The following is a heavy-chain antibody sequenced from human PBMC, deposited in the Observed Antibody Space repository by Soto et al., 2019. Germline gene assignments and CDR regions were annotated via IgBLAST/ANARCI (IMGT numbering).Heavy chain of an antibody. J-gene: IGHJ4*02. CDR2: ISYEGSSQ. D-gene: IGHD2-2*01. V-gene: IGHV3-30*04. CDR1: GFTFTSYA. Sequence: GGSLRLSCAASGFTFTSYAMNWVRQAPGKGLEWVALISYEGSSQYYADSVKGRFTISRDSSKNTLYLQMNSLGAADTAVYYCGRCTSTSCHLGSDYWGQGTLVTVSS. CDR3: GRCTSTSCHLGSDY.